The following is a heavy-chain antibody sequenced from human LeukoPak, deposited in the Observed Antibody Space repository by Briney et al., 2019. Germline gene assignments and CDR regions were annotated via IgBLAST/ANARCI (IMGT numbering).Heavy chain of an antibody. V-gene: IGHV3-48*03. Sequence: GGSLRLSCAASGFTFSCYEMNWVRQAPGKGLEWVSYIRSSGTIIFYADSVKGRFTISRDNAKNSLYLQMNSLRAEDTAVYYCARVNDYGGNDDAFDIWGQGTMVTVSS. CDR1: GFTFSCYE. D-gene: IGHD4-23*01. J-gene: IGHJ3*02. CDR2: IRSSGTII. CDR3: ARVNDYGGNDDAFDI.